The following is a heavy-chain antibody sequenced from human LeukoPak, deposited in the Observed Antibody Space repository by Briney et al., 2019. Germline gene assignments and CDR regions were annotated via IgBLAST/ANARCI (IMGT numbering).Heavy chain of an antibody. D-gene: IGHD6-19*01. Sequence: PSETLSLTCAVYGGSFRGYYWSWIRQPPGKGLEWIGEINHSGSTNYNPSLKSRVTISVGTSKIQFSLKLSSVTAADTAVYYCARAPRGSGWRAFDIWGQGTMVTVSS. CDR1: GGSFRGYY. J-gene: IGHJ3*02. V-gene: IGHV4-34*01. CDR3: ARAPRGSGWRAFDI. CDR2: INHSGST.